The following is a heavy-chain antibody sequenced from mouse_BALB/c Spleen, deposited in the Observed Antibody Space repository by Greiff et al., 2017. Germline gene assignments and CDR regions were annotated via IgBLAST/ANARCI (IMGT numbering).Heavy chain of an antibody. CDR3: ASPITTAPYYAMDY. V-gene: IGHV5-17*02. D-gene: IGHD1-2*01. CDR1: GFTFSSFG. J-gene: IGHJ4*01. CDR2: ISSGSSTI. Sequence: EVMLVEPGGGLVQPGGSRKLSCAASGFTFSSFGMHWVRQAPEKGLEWVAYISSGSSTIYYADTVKGLFTISRDNPKNTLFLQMTSLRSEDTAMYYCASPITTAPYYAMDYWGQGTSVTVSS.